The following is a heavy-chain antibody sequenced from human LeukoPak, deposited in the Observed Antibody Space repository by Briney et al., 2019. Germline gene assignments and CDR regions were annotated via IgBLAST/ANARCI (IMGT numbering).Heavy chain of an antibody. D-gene: IGHD3-16*01. CDR2: ISWDGGST. CDR1: GFKFDDYP. J-gene: IGHJ6*02. Sequence: PGGALRLSCTVSGFKFDDYPRPWVRQAPAKGLEWVSLISWDGGSTYYADSVKGRFTISRDNSKNSLYLQMNSLRAEDTALYYCAKDWGDGLYGMDVWGQGTTVTVSS. CDR3: AKDWGDGLYGMDV. V-gene: IGHV3-43D*03.